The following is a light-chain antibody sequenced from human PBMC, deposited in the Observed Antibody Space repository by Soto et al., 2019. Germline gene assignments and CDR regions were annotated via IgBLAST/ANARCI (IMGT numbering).Light chain of an antibody. Sequence: DIVMTQSPLSLPVTPGEPASISCRSSQSLLHSNGYNYLDWYLQKPGQSPQLLIYKASSLESGVPSRFSGSGSGTEFTLTISSLQPDDFATYYCQQYNSYSRTFGQGTKVDIK. CDR2: KAS. J-gene: IGKJ1*01. CDR3: QQYNSYSRT. CDR1: QSLLHSNGYNY. V-gene: IGKV2-28*01.